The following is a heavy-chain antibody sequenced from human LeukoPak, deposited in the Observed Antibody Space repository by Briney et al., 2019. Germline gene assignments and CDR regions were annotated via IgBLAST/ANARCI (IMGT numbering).Heavy chain of an antibody. CDR1: GFTFSSYA. CDR3: AKADSSGYYFEY. D-gene: IGHD3-22*01. CDR2: ISGSGGGT. J-gene: IGHJ4*02. Sequence: PGGSLRLSCAASGFTFSSYAMSRVRQAPGKGLEWVSAISGSGGGTYYADSVKGRFTISRDNSKNTLYLQMNSLTAEDTAVYYCAKADSSGYYFEYWGQGTLVTVSS. V-gene: IGHV3-23*01.